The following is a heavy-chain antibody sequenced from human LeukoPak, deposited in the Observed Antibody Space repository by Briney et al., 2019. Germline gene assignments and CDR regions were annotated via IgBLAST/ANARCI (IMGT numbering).Heavy chain of an antibody. J-gene: IGHJ6*02. CDR3: ARTIVGATEPYYYYGMDV. D-gene: IGHD1-26*01. CDR2: TYYRSKWYN. CDR1: GDSASSNSAA. Sequence: SQTLSLTRAISGDSASSNSAAWNWIRQSPSRGLEWLGRTYYRSKWYNDYAVSVKSRITINPDTSKNQFSLKLSSVTAADTAVYYCARTIVGATEPYYYYGMDVWGQGTTVTVSS. V-gene: IGHV6-1*01.